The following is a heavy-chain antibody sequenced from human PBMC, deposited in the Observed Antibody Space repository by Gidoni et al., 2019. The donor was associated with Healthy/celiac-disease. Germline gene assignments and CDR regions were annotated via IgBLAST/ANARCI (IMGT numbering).Heavy chain of an antibody. CDR3: ARIRLGINMIPEAFDI. J-gene: IGHJ3*02. CDR2: TFSNDKK. Sequence: QVTLKESGPVLLKPTDTLTLTCTVSVFSLSNARMGVSWIRQPPGKALEWLAHTFSNDKKSYSTAMKSRLTISKDTSKSQVVLTMTNMDPVETAKYYCARIRLGINMIPEAFDIWGQGTMVTVSS. V-gene: IGHV2-26*01. CDR1: VFSLSNARMG. D-gene: IGHD3-22*01.